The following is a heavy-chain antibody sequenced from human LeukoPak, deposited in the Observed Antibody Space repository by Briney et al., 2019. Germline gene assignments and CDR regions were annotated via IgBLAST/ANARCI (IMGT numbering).Heavy chain of an antibody. Sequence: GGSLRLSCTASGFTFNIYSMSWVRQAPGKGLGWVSSIISSSSSIYYADSLKGQFTISRDNAKNSLYLQMNNLRAEGTAVYYCARGPSCRSVSCYTTGLFDYGGRGTLVTVSS. CDR2: IISSSSSI. D-gene: IGHD2-15*01. J-gene: IGHJ4*02. CDR1: GFTFNIYS. V-gene: IGHV3-21*01. CDR3: ARGPSCRSVSCYTTGLFDY.